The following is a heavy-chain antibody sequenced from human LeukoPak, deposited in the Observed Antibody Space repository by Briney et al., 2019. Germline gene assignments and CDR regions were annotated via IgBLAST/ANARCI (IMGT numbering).Heavy chain of an antibody. V-gene: IGHV3-74*01. Sequence: SGGSLRLSRAASGFTFSSYWMHWVRQAPGKGLVWVSRINSDGSSTNYADSVKGRFTISRDNAKNTLYLQMNSLRAEDTAVYYCAGGIVVSPAAPYTWFDPWGQGTLVTVSS. D-gene: IGHD2-2*01. CDR2: INSDGSST. J-gene: IGHJ5*02. CDR3: AGGIVVSPAAPYTWFDP. CDR1: GFTFSSYW.